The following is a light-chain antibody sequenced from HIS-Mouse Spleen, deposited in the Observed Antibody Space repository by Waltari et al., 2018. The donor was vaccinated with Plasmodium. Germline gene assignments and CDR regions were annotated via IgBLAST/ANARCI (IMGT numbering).Light chain of an antibody. J-gene: IGKJ3*01. CDR2: GAS. V-gene: IGKV3-15*01. CDR1: QSVSSN. Sequence: EIVMTQSPTLSVSPGERATLSCRASQSVSSNFAWYQQKPGQAPRLLLYGASTRATGSPARFSGSGSGTEFTLTISSLQSEDFAVYYCQQYNNWSFTFGPGTKVDI. CDR3: QQYNNWSFT.